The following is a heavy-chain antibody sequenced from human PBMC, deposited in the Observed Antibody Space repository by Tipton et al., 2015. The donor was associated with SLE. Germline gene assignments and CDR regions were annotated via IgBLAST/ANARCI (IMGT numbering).Heavy chain of an antibody. CDR2: ISGSGANT. CDR3: AKASRGQYESWSGHFDE. Sequence: SLRLSCAASGFTFSSYGMSWVRQAPGKGLEWVSGISGSGANTYYADSVKGRFTISRDNSKRTLNVRMNNLRVEDTAIYYCAKASRGQYESWSGHFDEWGRGTLVTVSS. CDR1: GFTFSSYG. D-gene: IGHD3-3*01. V-gene: IGHV3-23*01. J-gene: IGHJ4*02.